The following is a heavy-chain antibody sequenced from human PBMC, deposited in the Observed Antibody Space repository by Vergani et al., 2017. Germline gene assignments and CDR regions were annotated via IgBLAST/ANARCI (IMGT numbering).Heavy chain of an antibody. V-gene: IGHV3-33*01. CDR1: GFTFSSHG. D-gene: IGHD5-12*01. J-gene: IGHJ5*01. Sequence: QVQLVESEGGVVQPGRSLTLSCVASGFTFSSHGMHWVRQAPGKGLEWVAVIWYDGSNKYYGDSVKGRFTISRDNSKNTLYLQMNSLRVEDTAVYYCAGWGNDKRFDSWGQGTLVTVSS. CDR2: IWYDGSNK. CDR3: AGWGNDKRFDS.